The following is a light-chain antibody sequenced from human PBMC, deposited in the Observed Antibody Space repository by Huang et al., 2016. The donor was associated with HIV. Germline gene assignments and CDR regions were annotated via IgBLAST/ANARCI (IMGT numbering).Light chain of an antibody. Sequence: VVLTQSPATLSLSPGESATLSCRASQSIGNYVAWYQQKPGQPPRLLIYDASKRATDIPSRFNGTGSGTDFTLTISNREAEDSAVYYCQECDTWPRLALGGGTKVEIK. J-gene: IGKJ4*01. CDR3: QECDTWPRLA. CDR1: QSIGNY. CDR2: DAS. V-gene: IGKV3-11*01.